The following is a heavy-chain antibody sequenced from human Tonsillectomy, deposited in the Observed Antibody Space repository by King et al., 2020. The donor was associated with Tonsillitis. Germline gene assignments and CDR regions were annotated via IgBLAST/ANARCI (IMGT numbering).Heavy chain of an antibody. CDR2: ISSSGSNI. J-gene: IGHJ3*02. Sequence: VQLVESGGGLVQPGGTLRLSCAASGFTFSSNDMNWVRLSPGTGLVMVSYISSSGSNIYYADSVKGILTISRDNAKNSMYLQMNSLRAEDTAVYYCARWSYYDSSGYSPLDAFDIWGQGTMVTVSS. CDR1: GFTFSSND. V-gene: IGHV3-48*03. CDR3: ARWSYYDSSGYSPLDAFDI. D-gene: IGHD3-22*01.